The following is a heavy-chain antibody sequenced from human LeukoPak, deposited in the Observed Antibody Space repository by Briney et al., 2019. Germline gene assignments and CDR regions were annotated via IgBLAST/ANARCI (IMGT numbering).Heavy chain of an antibody. CDR2: IYYSGST. J-gene: IGHJ4*02. CDR3: ARLTVTPYSKFDY. Sequence: PSETLSLTCTVSGVSISSSSYYWGWIRQPPGKGLEWIGSIYYSGSTYYNPSLKSRVTISVDTSKNQFSLKLSSVTAADTAVYYCARLTVTPYSKFDYWGQGTLVTVSS. D-gene: IGHD4-17*01. CDR1: GVSISSSSYY. V-gene: IGHV4-39*01.